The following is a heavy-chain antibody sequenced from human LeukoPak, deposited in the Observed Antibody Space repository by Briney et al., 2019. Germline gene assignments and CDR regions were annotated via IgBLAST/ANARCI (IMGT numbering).Heavy chain of an antibody. CDR3: ARVPEGSGSYYRYYFDY. J-gene: IGHJ4*02. V-gene: IGHV3-48*04. CDR2: ISSSSSTI. D-gene: IGHD3-10*01. Sequence: PGGSLRLSCAASGFTFSSYSMNWVRQAPGKGLEWVSYISSSSSTIYYADSVKGRFTITRDNAKNSLYLQMNSLRAEDTAVYYCARVPEGSGSYYRYYFDYWAQGTLVTVSS. CDR1: GFTFSSYS.